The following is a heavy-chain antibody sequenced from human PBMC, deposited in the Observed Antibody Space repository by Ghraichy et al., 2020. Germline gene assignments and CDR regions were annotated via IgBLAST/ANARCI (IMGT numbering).Heavy chain of an antibody. Sequence: GGSLRLSCAASGFTFTNYAMSWVRQAPGKGLDWVSGISGSGDSTYYADSVKGRFTIPRDNTKNTLYLQMNSLSAEDTAVYYCELTVDTAMVMAYWGQGTLVPVYS. CDR3: ELTVDTAMVMAY. CDR2: ISGSGDST. CDR1: GFTFTNYA. J-gene: IGHJ4*02. D-gene: IGHD5-18*01. V-gene: IGHV3-23*01.